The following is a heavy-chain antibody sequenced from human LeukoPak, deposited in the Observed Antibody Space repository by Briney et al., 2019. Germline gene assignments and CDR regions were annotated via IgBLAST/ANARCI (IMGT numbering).Heavy chain of an antibody. V-gene: IGHV4-34*01. J-gene: IGHJ4*02. D-gene: IGHD5-18*01. CDR3: ARERTWAYDSYGRRFDY. CDR1: GGPFCGYY. Sequence: PSETLSLTCAVYGGPFCGYYWSWIPQPPGKGLEWIGQINHSGSTNYNPSLKSRVTISEDTSKNQFSLKLSSVTAADTAVYYCARERTWAYDSYGRRFDYWGQGTLVTVSS. CDR2: INHSGST.